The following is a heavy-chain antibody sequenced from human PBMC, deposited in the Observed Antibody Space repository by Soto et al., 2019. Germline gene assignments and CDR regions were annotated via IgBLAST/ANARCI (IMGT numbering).Heavy chain of an antibody. CDR3: TRFSLLPVASY. CDR1: GFTFRSSW. V-gene: IGHV3-7*01. D-gene: IGHD5-12*01. Sequence: EEQLVESGGGLVQPGGSLRLSCAPSGFTFRSSWMNWVRQAPGRGLEWVANIHPDGTATYYVDSVKGRFTISRDNAANSRYLQMTSLTVEDTAIYYCTRFSLLPVASYWGQGTLVTVS. CDR2: IHPDGTAT. J-gene: IGHJ4*02.